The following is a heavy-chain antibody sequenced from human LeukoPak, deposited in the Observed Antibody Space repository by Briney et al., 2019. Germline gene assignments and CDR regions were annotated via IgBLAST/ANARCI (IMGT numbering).Heavy chain of an antibody. D-gene: IGHD2/OR15-2a*01. CDR3: ARYFLDMNLLNY. V-gene: IGHV3-33*01. Sequence: PGRSLRLSCAGSGFLFSDYGMHWVRQAPGKGLEWVALIWNDGTNPYYADSVMGRFTISRDNSKNTLFLQMNSLKPEDTATYYCARYFLDMNLLNYWGQGALVTVSS. CDR1: GFLFSDYG. J-gene: IGHJ4*02. CDR2: IWNDGTNP.